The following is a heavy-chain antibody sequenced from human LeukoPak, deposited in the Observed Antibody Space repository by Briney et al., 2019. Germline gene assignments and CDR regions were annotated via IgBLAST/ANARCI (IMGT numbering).Heavy chain of an antibody. J-gene: IGHJ6*03. Sequence: PGRSRRLSCAAAGFTVISNYISWVSQSPGKGPEWVSAMYITGSTHYAGTVKGRFTISRDNSKSALNLKMDSLRVEDTAVYYCAAAYCGGDCYSDNHYYFMDLWGKGTTVTVSS. CDR3: AAAYCGGDCYSDNHYYFMDL. CDR2: MYITGST. D-gene: IGHD2-21*02. CDR1: GFTVISNY. V-gene: IGHV3-53*01.